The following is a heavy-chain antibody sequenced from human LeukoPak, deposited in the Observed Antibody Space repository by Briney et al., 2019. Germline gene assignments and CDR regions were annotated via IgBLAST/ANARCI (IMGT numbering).Heavy chain of an antibody. J-gene: IGHJ4*02. CDR3: ATRQWLAPPPDS. CDR1: GFTFSKYW. CDR2: INTDGTVT. D-gene: IGHD6-19*01. V-gene: IGHV3-74*01. Sequence: GGSLRLSCAASGFTFSKYWMLWVRQAPGKGLESVSRINTDGTVTTYADSVKGRFTVSRDNADNTMFLQMNSLRDEDTAVYYCATRQWLAPPPDSWGQGTPVTVSS.